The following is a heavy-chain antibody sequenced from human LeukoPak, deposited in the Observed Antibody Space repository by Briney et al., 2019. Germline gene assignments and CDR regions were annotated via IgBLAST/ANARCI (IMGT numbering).Heavy chain of an antibody. J-gene: IGHJ4*02. D-gene: IGHD3-22*01. CDR1: GGSISSSGYY. V-gene: IGHV4-39*07. CDR2: INHSGST. Sequence: SETLSLTCTVSGGSISSSGYYWSWIRQPPGKGLEWIGEINHSGSTNYNPSLKSRVTISVDTSKNQFSLKLSSVTAADTAVYYCAGSMIAHPALGYWGQGTLVTVSS. CDR3: AGSMIAHPALGY.